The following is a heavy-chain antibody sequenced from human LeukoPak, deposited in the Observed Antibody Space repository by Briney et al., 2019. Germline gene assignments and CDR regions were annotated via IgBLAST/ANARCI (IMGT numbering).Heavy chain of an antibody. J-gene: IGHJ3*02. CDR1: EFTFSSYA. V-gene: IGHV3-23*01. Sequence: GGSLRLSCAASEFTFSSYAMSWVRQAPGRGLEWVSAISAGGGSTYYADSVKGRFTISRDNSKNTLYLQMNSLRAEDTAVYFCASRRYYYDSSGHYYEDAFDIWGQGTMVTVSS. D-gene: IGHD3-22*01. CDR3: ASRRYYYDSSGHYYEDAFDI. CDR2: ISAGGGST.